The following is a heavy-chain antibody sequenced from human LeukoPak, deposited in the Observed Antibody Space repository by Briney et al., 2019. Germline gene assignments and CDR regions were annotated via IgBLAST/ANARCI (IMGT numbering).Heavy chain of an antibody. J-gene: IGHJ4*02. CDR2: IYESGTT. D-gene: IGHD2-15*01. Sequence: SETLSLTCAVYGESLNSYYWSWVRQPPGEGLEWIGEIYESGTTEYNPSLKSRVTISMVPSKQQFSLSLSSVTAADTAVYNCARGAWATRLGSWGLGTPVIVSS. CDR1: GESLNSYY. CDR3: ARGAWATRLGS. V-gene: IGHV4-34*01.